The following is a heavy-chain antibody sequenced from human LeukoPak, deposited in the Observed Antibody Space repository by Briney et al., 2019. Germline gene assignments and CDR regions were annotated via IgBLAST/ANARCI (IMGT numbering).Heavy chain of an antibody. D-gene: IGHD1-26*01. J-gene: IGHJ6*03. CDR3: ARDRSGSHYYMDA. V-gene: IGHV3-74*01. CDR2: ITSDGTIT. CDR1: GFTFNTEW. Sequence: PSGGSLRLSCVASGFTFNTEWMHWVRQAPGKGPEWVSRITSDGTITSYADSVKGRFTISRDNAKNTVYLQMNSLRAEDTAVYYCARDRSGSHYYMDAWGVGATVTVS.